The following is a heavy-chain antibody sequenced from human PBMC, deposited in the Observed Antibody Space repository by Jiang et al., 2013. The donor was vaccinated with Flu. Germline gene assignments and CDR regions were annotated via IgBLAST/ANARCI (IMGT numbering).Heavy chain of an antibody. J-gene: IGHJ4*02. D-gene: IGHD4-23*01. V-gene: IGHV5-51*01. Sequence: IIYPGDSDTRYSPSFQGQVTISADKSISTAYLQWSSLKASDTAMYYCARPLGGNTRYYFDYWGQGTLVTVSS. CDR2: IYPGDSDT. CDR3: ARPLGGNTRYYFDY.